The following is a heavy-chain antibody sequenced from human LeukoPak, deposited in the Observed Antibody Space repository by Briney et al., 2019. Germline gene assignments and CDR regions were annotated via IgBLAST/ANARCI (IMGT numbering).Heavy chain of an antibody. Sequence: GGSLRLSCAASGFTFSSYAMSWVRQAPGKGLEWVSAISGSGGSTYYADSVEGRFTISRDNSKNTLYLQMNSLRAEDTAVYYCAKVRTPLRLGEVWPDAFDIWGQGTMVTVSS. V-gene: IGHV3-23*01. CDR2: ISGSGGST. D-gene: IGHD3-16*01. CDR3: AKVRTPLRLGEVWPDAFDI. CDR1: GFTFSSYA. J-gene: IGHJ3*02.